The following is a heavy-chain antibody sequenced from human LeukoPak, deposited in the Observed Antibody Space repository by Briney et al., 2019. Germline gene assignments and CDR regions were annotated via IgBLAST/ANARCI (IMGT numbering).Heavy chain of an antibody. V-gene: IGHV3-30*02. J-gene: IGHJ4*02. CDR3: AKSPLGSCTHARCYPLDS. CDR1: GFTFSSYG. D-gene: IGHD2-8*01. Sequence: GGSLRLSCAASGFTFSSYGMHWVRQAPGKGLEWVAFIRYDGSNKYYADSVKGRFTISRDNSKNTLYLQMNSLRAEDTAVYYCAKSPLGSCTHARCYPLDSWGQGTLVTVSS. CDR2: IRYDGSNK.